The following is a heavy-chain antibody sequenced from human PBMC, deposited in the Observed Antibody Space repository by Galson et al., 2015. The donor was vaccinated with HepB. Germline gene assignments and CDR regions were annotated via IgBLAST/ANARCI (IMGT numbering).Heavy chain of an antibody. D-gene: IGHD6-6*01. CDR2: IYSDGTNI. CDR3: TRTLYSSSSYY. V-gene: IGHV3-74*03. CDR1: GFTYSNYW. J-gene: IGHJ4*02. Sequence: SLRLSCAASGFTYSNYWMHWVRQAPGKGLVWVSRIYSDGTNIKYADSVKGRFTISRDNAENTLYLEMNSLRVEDTAVYYRTRTLYSSSSYYWGQGTLVTVSS.